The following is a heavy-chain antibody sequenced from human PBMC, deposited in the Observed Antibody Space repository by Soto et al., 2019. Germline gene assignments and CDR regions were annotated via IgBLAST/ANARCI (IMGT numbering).Heavy chain of an antibody. CDR3: ARHPLTVPDNVFDM. D-gene: IGHD4-17*01. J-gene: IGHJ3*02. CDR1: GGSISSSNYY. Sequence: QLQLQESGPGLVKPSETLSLTCTVSGGSISSSNYYWGWIRQPPGKGLEWIGSIYNSGSTYYNPSLKSRVTISVDTSKNQFSLKLSSVTAADTAVYHCARHPLTVPDNVFDMWGQGTMVTVSS. V-gene: IGHV4-39*01. CDR2: IYNSGST.